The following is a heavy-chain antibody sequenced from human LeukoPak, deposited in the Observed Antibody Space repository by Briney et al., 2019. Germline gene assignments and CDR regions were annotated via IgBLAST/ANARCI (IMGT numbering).Heavy chain of an antibody. Sequence: SVKVSCKASGGTFSSYTISWVRQAPGQGLEWMGRIIPILGIANYAQKFQGRVTITADKSTSTAYMELSSLRSEDTAVYYCARGGYYDSSGVFDYWGQGTLVAVSS. D-gene: IGHD3-22*01. CDR2: IIPILGIA. V-gene: IGHV1-69*02. J-gene: IGHJ4*02. CDR3: ARGGYYDSSGVFDY. CDR1: GGTFSSYT.